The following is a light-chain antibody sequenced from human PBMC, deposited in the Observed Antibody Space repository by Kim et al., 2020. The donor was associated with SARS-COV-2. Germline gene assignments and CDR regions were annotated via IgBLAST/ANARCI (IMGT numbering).Light chain of an antibody. CDR3: NSRDSSGNHWV. CDR1: SLRSYY. J-gene: IGLJ3*02. V-gene: IGLV3-19*01. CDR2: GKN. Sequence: SSELTQDPTVSGALGQTVRITCQGDSLRSYYASWYQQKPGQAPVLVIYGKNNRPSGIPDRFSGSSSGNTASLTITGAQAEDEADYYCNSRDSSGNHWVFGCEILLTVL.